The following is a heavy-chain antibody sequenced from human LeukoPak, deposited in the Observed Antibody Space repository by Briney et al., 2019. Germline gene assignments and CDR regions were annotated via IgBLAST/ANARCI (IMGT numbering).Heavy chain of an antibody. D-gene: IGHD4-23*01. CDR3: ATAKFGGNSYFDY. Sequence: AASVKVSCKTSGYTFTGYYLFWVRQAPGQGLEWMGIINPSGGSTNYAQKFQGRVTMTRDTSTSTVYMELSSLRSEDTAVYYCATAKFGGNSYFDYWGQGTLVTVSS. V-gene: IGHV1-46*01. CDR2: INPSGGST. CDR1: GYTFTGYY. J-gene: IGHJ4*02.